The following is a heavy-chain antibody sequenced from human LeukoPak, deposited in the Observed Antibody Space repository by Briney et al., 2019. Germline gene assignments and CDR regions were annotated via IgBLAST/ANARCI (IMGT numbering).Heavy chain of an antibody. V-gene: IGHV3-23*01. CDR1: GFTFSSYA. Sequence: GGSLRLSCAASGFTFSSYAMSWVRQAPGKGLEWVSAISDSGGSTYYADSVKGRFTISRDNSKNTLYLQMSSLRAEDTAVYFCVRGYSFGPYGMDVWGQGTTVTVSS. CDR3: VRGYSFGPYGMDV. J-gene: IGHJ6*02. D-gene: IGHD2-15*01. CDR2: ISDSGGST.